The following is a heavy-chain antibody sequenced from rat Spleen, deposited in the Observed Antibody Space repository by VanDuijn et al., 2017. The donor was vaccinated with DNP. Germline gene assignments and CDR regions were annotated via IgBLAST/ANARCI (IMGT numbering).Heavy chain of an antibody. CDR2: ISTGGGST. Sequence: EVQLVESGGGLVQPGRSLKLSCTASGFTFRNYAMAWVRQAPKKGLEWVAYISTGGGSTYYRDSVKGRFTISRDNAKSTLYLQMDSLRSEDTATYYCTIDRDGSYGVAYWGQGTLVTVSS. V-gene: IGHV5-27*01. J-gene: IGHJ3*01. CDR3: TIDRDGSYGVAY. D-gene: IGHD1-12*02. CDR1: GFTFRNYA.